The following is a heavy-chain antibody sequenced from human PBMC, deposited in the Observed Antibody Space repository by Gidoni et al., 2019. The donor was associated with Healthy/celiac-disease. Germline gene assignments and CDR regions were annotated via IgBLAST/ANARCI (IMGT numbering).Heavy chain of an antibody. V-gene: IGHV3-21*01. CDR2: ISSSSSYI. J-gene: IGHJ4*02. CDR1: GFTFSSYR. D-gene: IGHD3-9*01. Sequence: EVQLVESGGGLVKPGGSLRLSCAASGFTFSSYRMNWVRQAPGKGLEWVSSISSSSSYIYYADSVKGRFTISRDNAKNSLYLQMNSLRAEDTAVYYCARRGGLVIGSAFDYWGQGTLVTVSS. CDR3: ARRGGLVIGSAFDY.